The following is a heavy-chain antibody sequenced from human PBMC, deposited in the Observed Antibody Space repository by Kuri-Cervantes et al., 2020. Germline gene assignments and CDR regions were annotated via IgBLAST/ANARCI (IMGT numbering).Heavy chain of an antibody. CDR1: GGSVNSGVYY. D-gene: IGHD5-18*01. CDR3: ARHRGNTYGKMWDFDY. J-gene: IGHJ4*02. Sequence: SETLSLTCTVSGGSVNSGVYYWAWIRQSPGKGLEWIGSIFHSGITYYNPSLKSRVTISMDTSKNHFSLRVSSVTAADTAVYYCARHRGNTYGKMWDFDYWGQGNLVTVSS. V-gene: IGHV4-39*01. CDR2: IFHSGIT.